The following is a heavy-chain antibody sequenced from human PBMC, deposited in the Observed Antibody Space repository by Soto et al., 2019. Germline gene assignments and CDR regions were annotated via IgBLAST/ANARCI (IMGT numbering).Heavy chain of an antibody. CDR2: IWYDESRR. CDR3: ARASVPADKYFLDF. CDR1: GFAVSSYG. V-gene: IGHV3-33*01. D-gene: IGHD2-2*01. Sequence: GGSLRLSCAASGFAVSSYGIHWVRQAPGKGLEWVAVIWYDESRRFYADSVKGRFTISRDNSKGTLYLQMNSLRAEDTAVYYCARASVPADKYFLDFWGQGTLVTVSS. J-gene: IGHJ4*02.